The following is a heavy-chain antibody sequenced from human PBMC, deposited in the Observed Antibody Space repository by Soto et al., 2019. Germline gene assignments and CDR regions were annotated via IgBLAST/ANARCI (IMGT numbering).Heavy chain of an antibody. CDR1: GYSFTSYW. CDR2: IDPSDSYT. Sequence: GESLKISCKGSGYSFTSYWISWVRQMPGKGLEWMGRIDPSDSYTNYSPSFQGHVTISADKSISTAYLQWSSLKASGTAMYYCARHDQYDILTGNHFDYWGQGTLVTVSS. D-gene: IGHD3-9*01. J-gene: IGHJ4*02. CDR3: ARHDQYDILTGNHFDY. V-gene: IGHV5-10-1*01.